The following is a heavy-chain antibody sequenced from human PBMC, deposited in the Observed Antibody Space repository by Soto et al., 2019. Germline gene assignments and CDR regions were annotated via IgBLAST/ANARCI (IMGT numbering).Heavy chain of an antibody. Sequence: RRLSCAASGFTFSSYAMSWVRQAPGKGLEWVSAISGSGGSTYYADSVKGRFTISRDNSKNTLYLQMNSLRAEDTAVYYCAKVGAARLIRADYWGQGTLVTVSS. CDR3: AKVGAARLIRADY. CDR1: GFTFSSYA. J-gene: IGHJ4*02. V-gene: IGHV3-23*01. CDR2: ISGSGGST. D-gene: IGHD6-6*01.